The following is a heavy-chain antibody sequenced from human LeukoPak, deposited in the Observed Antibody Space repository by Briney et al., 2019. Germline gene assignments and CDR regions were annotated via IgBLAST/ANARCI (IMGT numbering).Heavy chain of an antibody. Sequence: SSETLSLTCTVSGGSISSYYWSWIRQPAGKGLEWIGRIYYSGSTYYNPSLKSLVTISVDTSKNQFSLNLSSVTAADTAVYFCARDEGSSYPFDYWGQGTLVTVSS. D-gene: IGHD2-2*01. CDR1: GGSISSYY. J-gene: IGHJ4*02. CDR3: ARDEGSSYPFDY. V-gene: IGHV4-4*07. CDR2: IYYSGST.